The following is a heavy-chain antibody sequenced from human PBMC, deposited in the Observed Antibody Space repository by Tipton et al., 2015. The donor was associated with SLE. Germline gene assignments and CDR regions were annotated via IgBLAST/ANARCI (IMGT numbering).Heavy chain of an antibody. D-gene: IGHD3-10*01. Sequence: QLVQSGGGGVQPGRSLRLSCAASGFTFSSYAMPWVRQAPGKGLEWVAVISFDENNKIYADSVKGRFTISRDNSRNTVYLQMNSLRVEDTALYYCVRETYYGGSLGAFDIWGQGTMVTVSS. CDR1: GFTFSSYA. CDR3: VRETYYGGSLGAFDI. V-gene: IGHV3-30-3*01. J-gene: IGHJ3*02. CDR2: ISFDENNK.